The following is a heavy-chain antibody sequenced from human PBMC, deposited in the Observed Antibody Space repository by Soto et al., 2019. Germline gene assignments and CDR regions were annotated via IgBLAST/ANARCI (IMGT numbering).Heavy chain of an antibody. CDR1: GYSFTSYW. Sequence: GESLKISCKGSGYSFTSYWIGWVRQMPGKGLEWMGIIYPGDSDTRYSPSFQGQVTISADRSISTAYLQWSSLKASDTAMYYCAAGYSSGTNYYYYGMDVWGQGTTVTVSS. CDR2: IYPGDSDT. V-gene: IGHV5-51*01. J-gene: IGHJ6*02. CDR3: AAGYSSGTNYYYYGMDV. D-gene: IGHD6-19*01.